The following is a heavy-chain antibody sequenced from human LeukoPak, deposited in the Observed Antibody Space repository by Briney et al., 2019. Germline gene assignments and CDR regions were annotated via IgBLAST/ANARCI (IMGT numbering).Heavy chain of an antibody. J-gene: IGHJ5*01. D-gene: IGHD2-21*01. CDR3: ARNEGKMWSRTCFDS. Sequence: PSETLSLTCGVYCGSFSGYYWRWIRQPPGKGLEWIVEIKHDGRTNYNPALKSRVTISVDTSKNQFSLQLSSGTAADKAVYYCARNEGKMWSRTCFDSWGQGTRVIVSS. CDR1: CGSFSGYY. CDR2: IKHDGRT. V-gene: IGHV4-34*01.